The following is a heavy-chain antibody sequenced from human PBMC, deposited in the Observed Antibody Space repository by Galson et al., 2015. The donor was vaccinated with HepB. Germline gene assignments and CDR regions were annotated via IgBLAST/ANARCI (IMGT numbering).Heavy chain of an antibody. V-gene: IGHV3-23*01. CDR2: ISGSGGST. D-gene: IGHD6-19*01. CDR3: AKSGLSSSGFDY. CDR1: GFTFSSYA. J-gene: IGHJ4*02. Sequence: SLRLSCAASGFTFSSYAMSWVRQAPGKGLEWVSAISGSGGSTYYADSVKGRFTISRDNSKNTLYLQMNSLRAEDTAVYYCAKSGLSSSGFDYWGQGTLVTVSS.